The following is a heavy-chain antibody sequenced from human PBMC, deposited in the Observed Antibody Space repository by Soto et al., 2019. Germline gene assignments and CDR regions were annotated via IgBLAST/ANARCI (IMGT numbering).Heavy chain of an antibody. CDR3: ARGLGYSYGRELDY. Sequence: SETLSLTCAVYGGSFSGYYWSWIRQPPGKGLEWIGEINHSGSTNYNPSLKSRVTISVDTSKNQFSLKLSSVTAADTAVYYCARGLGYSYGRELDYWGQGTLVTASS. D-gene: IGHD5-18*01. CDR2: INHSGST. V-gene: IGHV4-34*01. CDR1: GGSFSGYY. J-gene: IGHJ4*02.